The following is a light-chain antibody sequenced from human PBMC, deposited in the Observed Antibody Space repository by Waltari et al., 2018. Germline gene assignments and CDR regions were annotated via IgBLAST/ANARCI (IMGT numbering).Light chain of an antibody. CDR3: LLSYSGARV. CDR1: TGPVTSGHY. Sequence: QPVVTQEPSLTVSPGGPVTLTCGSSTGPVTSGHYPYWFQQKPGQAPKTLIYDTNNKHPWTPDRFSGSLLEGKAALTLSGAQPEDEAEYYCLLSYSGARVFGGGAKLTVL. J-gene: IGLJ3*02. CDR2: DTN. V-gene: IGLV7-46*01.